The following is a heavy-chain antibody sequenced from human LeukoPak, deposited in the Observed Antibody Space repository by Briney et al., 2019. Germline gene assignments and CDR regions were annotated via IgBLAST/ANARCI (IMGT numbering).Heavy chain of an antibody. V-gene: IGHV3-48*01. CDR1: GFTFSSYS. J-gene: IGHJ4*02. Sequence: PGGFLRLSCAASGFTFSSYSMNWVRQAPGKGLEWVSYISSSSSTIYYADSVKGRFTISRDNAKNSLYLQMNGLRAEDTAVYYCAVNWNDGYWGQGTLVTVSS. D-gene: IGHD1-1*01. CDR2: ISSSSSTI. CDR3: AVNWNDGY.